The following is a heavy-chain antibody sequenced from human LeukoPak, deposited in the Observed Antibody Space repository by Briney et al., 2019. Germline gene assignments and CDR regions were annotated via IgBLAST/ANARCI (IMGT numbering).Heavy chain of an antibody. CDR3: AKELGYSGSYFSRGAFDI. V-gene: IGHV3-23*01. J-gene: IGHJ3*02. CDR2: ISGSGGST. D-gene: IGHD1-26*01. CDR1: GFTFSSYA. Sequence: PGGSLGLSCAASGFTFSSYAMSWVRQAPGKGLEWVSAISGSGGSTYYADSVKGRFTISRDNSKNTLYLQMNSLRAEDTAVYYCAKELGYSGSYFSRGAFDIWGQGTMVTVSP.